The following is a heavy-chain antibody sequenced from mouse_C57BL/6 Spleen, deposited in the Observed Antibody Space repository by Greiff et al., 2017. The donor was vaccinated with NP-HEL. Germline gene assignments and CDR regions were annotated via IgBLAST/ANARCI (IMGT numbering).Heavy chain of an antibody. CDR2: IHPNSGST. CDR3: ARRGYYYGSPWFAY. D-gene: IGHD1-1*01. Sequence: QVQLQQPGAELVKPGASVKLSCKASGYTFTSYWMHWVKQRPGKGLEWIGMIHPNSGSTNYNEKFKSKATLTVDKSSSTAYMQLSSLTSEDSAVYYCARRGYYYGSPWFAYWGQGTLVTVSA. CDR1: GYTFTSYW. J-gene: IGHJ3*01. V-gene: IGHV1-64*01.